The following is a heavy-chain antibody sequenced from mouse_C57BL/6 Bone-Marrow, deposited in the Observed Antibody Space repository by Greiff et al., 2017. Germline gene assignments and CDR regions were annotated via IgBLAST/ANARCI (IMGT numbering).Heavy chain of an antibody. J-gene: IGHJ3*01. CDR2: IYPRDGST. V-gene: IGHV1-85*01. D-gene: IGHD2-5*01. CDR1: GYTFTSYD. CDR3: ARGGYYSNYLAWVAY. Sequence: VQLQQSGPELVKPGASVKLSCKASGYTFTSYDINWVKQRPGQGLEWIGWIYPRDGSTKYNEKFKGKATLTVDTSSSTAYMELHSLTSEDSAVYVWARGGYYSNYLAWVAYWGQGTLVTVSA.